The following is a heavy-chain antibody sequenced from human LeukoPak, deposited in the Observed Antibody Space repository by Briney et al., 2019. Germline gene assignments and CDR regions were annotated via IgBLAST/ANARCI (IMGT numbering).Heavy chain of an antibody. CDR3: ARESTRGYSYGRFDY. Sequence: GGSLRLSCAASGFTFSSYSMNWVRQAPGKGLEWVSSISSSSSYIYYADSVKGRFTISRDNAKNSLYLQMNSLRAEDTAVYYCARESTRGYSYGRFDYWGQGTLVTASS. J-gene: IGHJ4*02. D-gene: IGHD5-18*01. CDR1: GFTFSSYS. CDR2: ISSSSSYI. V-gene: IGHV3-21*01.